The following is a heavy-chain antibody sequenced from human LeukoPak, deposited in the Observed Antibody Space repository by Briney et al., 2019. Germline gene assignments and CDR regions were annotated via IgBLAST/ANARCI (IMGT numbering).Heavy chain of an antibody. D-gene: IGHD6-19*01. Sequence: PGGSLRLSCAASGFTFSSYAMSWVRQAPGKGLEWVSAISGSGGSTYYADSVKGRFTISRDNSKNTLYLQMNSLRAEDTAVYYCAKEKGIAVAGTPLGSYGMDVWGQGTMVTVSS. CDR3: AKEKGIAVAGTPLGSYGMDV. CDR2: ISGSGGST. CDR1: GFTFSSYA. J-gene: IGHJ6*02. V-gene: IGHV3-23*01.